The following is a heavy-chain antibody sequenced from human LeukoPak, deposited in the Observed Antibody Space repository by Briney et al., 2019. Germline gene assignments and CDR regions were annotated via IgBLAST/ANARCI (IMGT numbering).Heavy chain of an antibody. CDR1: GFAFSGSA. CDR2: IRTKVNTYAT. CDR3: TRPRGEYSGYDYYYYGMDV. Sequence: GGSLKLSCAASGFAFSGSAIHWVRQASGKGLEWVGRIRTKVNTYATTYAASVKGRVTIFRDDSKSTAYLQMSGLKTEDTAVYYCTRPRGEYSGYDYYYYGMDVWGQGTTVTVSS. D-gene: IGHD5-12*01. J-gene: IGHJ6*02. V-gene: IGHV3-73*01.